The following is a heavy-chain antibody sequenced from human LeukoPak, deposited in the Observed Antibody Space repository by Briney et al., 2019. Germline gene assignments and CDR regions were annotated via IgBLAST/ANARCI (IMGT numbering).Heavy chain of an antibody. J-gene: IGHJ4*02. D-gene: IGHD2-21*01. CDR2: INLDGSEK. CDR3: AKSIGCVGARCYGVYYFDY. Sequence: AGGSLRLSCAASGFTVTSSRMSWVRQAPGKGLEWVANINLDGSEKYYVDSVKGRFTISRDNGKNSLFLQLNSLRAEDTAVYYCAKSIGCVGARCYGVYYFDYWGQGTLVTVSS. CDR1: GFTVTSSR. V-gene: IGHV3-7*01.